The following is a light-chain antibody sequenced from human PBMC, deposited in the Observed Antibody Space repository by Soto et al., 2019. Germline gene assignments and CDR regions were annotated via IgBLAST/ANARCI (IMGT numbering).Light chain of an antibody. V-gene: IGLV2-14*01. Sequence: QSALTQPPSVSGSPGQSITVSCTGTTSDVGSYDYVSWYQHHPDKAPKLIISEVNKRPSGISNRFSGSKSGNTASLTISGLQAEDEADYYCIAYTMNSILLFGGRTKLTVL. CDR3: IAYTMNSILL. J-gene: IGLJ3*02. CDR1: TSDVGSYDY. CDR2: EVN.